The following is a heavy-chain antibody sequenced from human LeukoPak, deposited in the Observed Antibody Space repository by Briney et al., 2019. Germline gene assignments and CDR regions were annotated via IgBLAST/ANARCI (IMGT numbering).Heavy chain of an antibody. CDR2: IYYSGST. Sequence: PSETLSLTCAVYGGSFSGYYWSWIRQPPGKGLEWIGSIYYSGSTYYNPSLKSRVTISVDTSKNQFSLKLSSVTAADTAVYYCAREDYDGSYYYYGMDVWGQGTTVTVSS. CDR3: AREDYDGSYYYYGMDV. CDR1: GGSFSGYY. V-gene: IGHV4-34*01. J-gene: IGHJ6*02. D-gene: IGHD3-16*01.